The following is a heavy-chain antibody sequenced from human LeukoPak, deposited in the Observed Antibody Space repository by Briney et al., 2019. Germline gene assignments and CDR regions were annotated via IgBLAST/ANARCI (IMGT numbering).Heavy chain of an antibody. CDR2: IKQDGSEK. D-gene: IGHD3-22*01. CDR1: GFTFSSYW. Sequence: GGSLRLSCAASGFTFSSYWMSWVRQAPGKGLEWVANIKQDGSEKYYVDSVKGRFTISRDNAKNSLYLQMNSLRAEDTAAYYCARAMIVAHDAFDIWGQGTMVTVSS. V-gene: IGHV3-7*03. J-gene: IGHJ3*02. CDR3: ARAMIVAHDAFDI.